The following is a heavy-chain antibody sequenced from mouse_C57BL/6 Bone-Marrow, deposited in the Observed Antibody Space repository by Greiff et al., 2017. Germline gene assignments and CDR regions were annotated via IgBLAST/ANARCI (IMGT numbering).Heavy chain of an antibody. V-gene: IGHV1-9*01. D-gene: IGHD2-5*01. Sequence: QVQLQQSGAELMKPGASVKLSCKATGYTFTGYWIEWVKQRPGHGLEWIGEILPGSGSTNYNEKFKGKATFTADTSSNPAYMQLSSLTTEDSAIYYCARLRRSNYVFAYWGQGTLVTVSA. CDR3: ARLRRSNYVFAY. CDR1: GYTFTGYW. CDR2: ILPGSGST. J-gene: IGHJ3*01.